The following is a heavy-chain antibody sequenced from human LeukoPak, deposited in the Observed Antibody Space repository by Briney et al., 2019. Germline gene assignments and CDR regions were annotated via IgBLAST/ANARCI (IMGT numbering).Heavy chain of an antibody. J-gene: IGHJ3*02. CDR2: ISYDGSNK. CDR3: AKGPSIYYAFDI. V-gene: IGHV3-30*18. D-gene: IGHD3-3*01. Sequence: GRSLRLSCAASGFTFSSYGIHWVRQAPGKGLEWVAVISYDGSNKYYADSVKGRFTISRDNSKSTLYLQMNSLRAEDTAVYYCAKGPSIYYAFDIWGQGTMVTVSS. CDR1: GFTFSSYG.